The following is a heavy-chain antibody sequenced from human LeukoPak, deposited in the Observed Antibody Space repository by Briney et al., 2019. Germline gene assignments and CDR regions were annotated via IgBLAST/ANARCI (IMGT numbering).Heavy chain of an antibody. CDR2: IWFDGGKI. D-gene: IGHD3-22*01. J-gene: IGHJ4*02. CDR1: GFPFSSYV. CDR3: ARDLELTYYDSSGYDY. Sequence: GGSLRLSCAASGFPFSSYVMHWLRQAPGKGLEWVAVIWFDGGKIYYADSVKGRFTISRDNSKNTLYLQMNSLRAEDTAVYYCARDLELTYYDSSGYDYWGQGTPVTVSS. V-gene: IGHV3-33*01.